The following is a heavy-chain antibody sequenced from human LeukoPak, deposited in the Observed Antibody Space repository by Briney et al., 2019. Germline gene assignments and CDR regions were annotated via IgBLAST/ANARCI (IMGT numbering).Heavy chain of an antibody. CDR3: ASLDTAKQPLANH. V-gene: IGHV3-7*03. Sequence: GGSLRLSCVASGLAVSNHWMSWVRQAPGKGLEWVANIREERGQEYYVDSVKGRFTISKNSAKNSLYLQMNTLRVENTAMYYCASLDTAKQPLANHWGQGTLVTVSS. D-gene: IGHD5-18*01. CDR2: IREERGQE. J-gene: IGHJ5*02. CDR1: GLAVSNHW.